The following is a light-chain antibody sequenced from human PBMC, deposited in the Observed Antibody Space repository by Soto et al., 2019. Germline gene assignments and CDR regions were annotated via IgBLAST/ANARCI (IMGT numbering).Light chain of an antibody. Sequence: QSVLTQPPSMSAAPGQTVTISCSGGSSNIGYHYVSWYQQVPGTAPKLLIYDNDKRPPGIPDRFSGSKSGTSATLAITGLQTGDEGDYYCGTWDTSLRTGWVFGGGTKLTVL. J-gene: IGLJ3*02. CDR2: DND. CDR3: GTWDTSLRTGWV. CDR1: SSNIGYHY. V-gene: IGLV1-51*01.